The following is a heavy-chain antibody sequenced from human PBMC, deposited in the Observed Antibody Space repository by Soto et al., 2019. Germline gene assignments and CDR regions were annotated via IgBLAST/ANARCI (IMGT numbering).Heavy chain of an antibody. Sequence: GGSLRLSCAASGFTFSSYSMTWVRQAPGTGLEWVSYIGADSSTIYYADSVQGRLTISRDNAKKSLYLQMNSLRAEDTAVYYCARARYGDYVFDYWGRGTLVTVSS. V-gene: IGHV3-48*01. J-gene: IGHJ4*02. CDR1: GFTFSSYS. CDR3: ARARYGDYVFDY. CDR2: IGADSSTI. D-gene: IGHD4-17*01.